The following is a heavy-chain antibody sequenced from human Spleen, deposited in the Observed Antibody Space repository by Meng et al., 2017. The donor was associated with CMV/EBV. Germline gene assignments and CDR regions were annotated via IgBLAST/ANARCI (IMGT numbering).Heavy chain of an antibody. CDR1: GGSCSGYY. J-gene: IGHJ5*02. V-gene: IGHV4-34*01. CDR2: INHSGST. Sequence: LPCAVYGGSCSGYYWSWIRQPPGKGLEWIGEINHSGSTNYNPSLKSRVTISVDTSKNQFSLKLSSVTAADTAVYYCARSGPSEGFDPWGQGTLVTVSS. CDR3: ARSGPSEGFDP. D-gene: IGHD3-10*01.